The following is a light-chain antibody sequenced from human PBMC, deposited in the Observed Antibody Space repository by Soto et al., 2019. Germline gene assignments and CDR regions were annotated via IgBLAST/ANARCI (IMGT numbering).Light chain of an antibody. V-gene: IGKV3-15*01. CDR2: GAS. CDR1: QSVSSK. CDR3: QQYYTNVA. Sequence: EIVMTQSRATLCVSPWEGATLCCRASQSVSSKLAWYQQKPGKAPRLLIYGASTTATGIPARLSGSGSGTEFTLIISSLQSEDLAVYYCQQYYTNVAFGQGTRLEI. J-gene: IGKJ5*01.